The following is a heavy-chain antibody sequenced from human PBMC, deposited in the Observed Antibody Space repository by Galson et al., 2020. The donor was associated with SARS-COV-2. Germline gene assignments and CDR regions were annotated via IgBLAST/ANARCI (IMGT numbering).Heavy chain of an antibody. CDR2: INPNSGGT. Sequence: ASVKVSCKASGYTFTGYYMHWVRQAPGQGLEWMGWINPNSGGTNYAQKFQGRVTMTRDTSISTAYMELSRLRSDDTAVYYCARDPVAGGAWFDYWGQGTLVTVSS. J-gene: IGHJ4*02. CDR3: ARDPVAGGAWFDY. D-gene: IGHD6-19*01. V-gene: IGHV1-2*02. CDR1: GYTFTGYY.